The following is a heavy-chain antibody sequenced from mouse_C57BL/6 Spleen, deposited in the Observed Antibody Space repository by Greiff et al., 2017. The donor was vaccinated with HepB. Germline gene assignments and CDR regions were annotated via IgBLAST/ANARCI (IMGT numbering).Heavy chain of an antibody. Sequence: QVQLQQPGAELVMPGASVKLSCKASGYTFTSYWMHWVKQRPGQGLEWIGEIDPSDSYTNYNQKFKGKSTLTVDKSSSTAYMQLSSLTSEDSAVYYCAVYGPGYFDVWGTGTTVTVSS. CDR1: GYTFTSYW. J-gene: IGHJ1*03. CDR3: AVYGPGYFDV. V-gene: IGHV1-69*01. D-gene: IGHD1-1*01. CDR2: IDPSDSYT.